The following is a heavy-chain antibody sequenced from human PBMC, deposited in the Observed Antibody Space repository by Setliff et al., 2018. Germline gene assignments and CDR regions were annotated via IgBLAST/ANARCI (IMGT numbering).Heavy chain of an antibody. V-gene: IGHV1-69*13. Sequence: SVKVSCKASGGTFSSYAISWVRQAPGQGLEWMGGIIPIFGTANYAQKFQGRVTITADESTSTAYLELRSLTSDDTAVYYCARGNEGLYWGQGTLVTVS. CDR2: IIPIFGTA. CDR3: ARGNEGLY. J-gene: IGHJ4*02. CDR1: GGTFSSYA.